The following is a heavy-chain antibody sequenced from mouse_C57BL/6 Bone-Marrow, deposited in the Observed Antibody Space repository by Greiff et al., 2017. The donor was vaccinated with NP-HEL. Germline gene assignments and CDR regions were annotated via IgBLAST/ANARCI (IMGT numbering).Heavy chain of an antibody. CDR1: GYSITSGYY. J-gene: IGHJ2*01. V-gene: IGHV3-6*01. CDR3: ARRGYSFDY. Sequence: EVQVVESGPGLVKPSQSLSLTCSVTGYSITSGYYWNWIRQFPGNKLEWMGYISYDGSNNYNPSLKNRISITRDTSKNQFFLKLNSVTTEDTATYYCARRGYSFDYWGQGTTLTVSS. CDR2: ISYDGSN. D-gene: IGHD3-2*02.